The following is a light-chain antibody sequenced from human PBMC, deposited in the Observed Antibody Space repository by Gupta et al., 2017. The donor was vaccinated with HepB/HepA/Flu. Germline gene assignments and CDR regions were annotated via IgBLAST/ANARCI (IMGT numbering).Light chain of an antibody. V-gene: IGKV3-20*01. Sequence: EIVLTQSPGTLSLSPGERATLSCRASQSVNNIYLAWYQQKPGQAPRLLIYAASGRATGIPDRFSGSGSGTDFTLTISRLEPEDSAVYYCQQDASSPGTFGHGTKVDIK. CDR2: AAS. J-gene: IGKJ3*01. CDR1: QSVNNIY. CDR3: QQDASSPGT.